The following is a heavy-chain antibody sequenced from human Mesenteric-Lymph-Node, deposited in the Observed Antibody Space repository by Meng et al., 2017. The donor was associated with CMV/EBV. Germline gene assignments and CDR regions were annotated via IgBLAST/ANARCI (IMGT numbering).Heavy chain of an antibody. CDR3: ARGVRGHSGYDSTI. CDR2: IYHSGTT. V-gene: IGHV4-4*02. D-gene: IGHD5-12*01. CDR1: GGSMSSSDW. Sequence: VSGGSMSSSDWWSWVSQPPGKGLEWIGEIYHSGTTHYSPSLKSRVTISVDKSKNQFSLKLSSVTAADTAVYYCARGVRGHSGYDSTIWGQGTLVTVSS. J-gene: IGHJ4*02.